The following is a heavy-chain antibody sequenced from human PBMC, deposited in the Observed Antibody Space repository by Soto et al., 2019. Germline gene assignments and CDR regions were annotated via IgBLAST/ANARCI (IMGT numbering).Heavy chain of an antibody. CDR3: ASAVCQLGPVGY. V-gene: IGHV1-69*02. CDR1: GGTFSSYT. D-gene: IGHD1-1*01. Sequence: QVQLVQSGAEVKKPGSSVKVSCKASGGTFSSYTISWVRQAPGQGLEWMGRIIPILGIANYAERVQGRVTITADKPTSTAYMELSSLRAEDTAVYYCASAVCQLGPVGYWGQGTLVTVSS. CDR2: IIPILGIA. J-gene: IGHJ4*02.